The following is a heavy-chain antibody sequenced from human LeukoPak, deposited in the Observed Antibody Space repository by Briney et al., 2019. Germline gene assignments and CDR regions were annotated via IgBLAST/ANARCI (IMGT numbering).Heavy chain of an antibody. CDR2: IWNDGSNK. J-gene: IGHJ4*02. Sequence: GGSLRLSCAASGSTFSSYGMNWVRQAPGQGLEWVAVIWNDGSNKYYVDSVKGRFTISRDNSKNTLYLQMNSLRTEDTAVYYCARDYWRSTSCLFDYWGQGTLVTVSS. V-gene: IGHV3-33*01. CDR1: GSTFSSYG. CDR3: ARDYWRSTSCLFDY. D-gene: IGHD2-2*01.